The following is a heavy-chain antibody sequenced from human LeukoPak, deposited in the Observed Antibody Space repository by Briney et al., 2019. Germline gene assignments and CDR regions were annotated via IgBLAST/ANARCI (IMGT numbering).Heavy chain of an antibody. Sequence: SDTLSLTCTVSGGSISSSSYYWGWIRQPPGKGLEWIGSIYYSGSTYYNPSLKSRVTISVDTSKNQFSLKLSSVTAADTAIYYCATVRGGATDRGWFDPWGQGTLVTVSS. CDR3: ATVRGGATDRGWFDP. CDR1: GGSISSSSYY. D-gene: IGHD1-26*01. J-gene: IGHJ5*02. V-gene: IGHV4-39*01. CDR2: IYYSGST.